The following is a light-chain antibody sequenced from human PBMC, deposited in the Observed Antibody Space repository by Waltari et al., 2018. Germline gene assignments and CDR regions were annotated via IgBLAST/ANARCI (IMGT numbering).Light chain of an antibody. J-gene: IGLJ3*02. V-gene: IGLV1-44*01. CDR3: AAWDDSLNAWV. CDR2: SNK. CDR1: SSNIGSNP. Sequence: QSVLTQPPSASGTPGQRVTISCSGSSSNIGSNPVNWYQQFPGTAPKLLIYSNKQRPSGVPDRFSGSKSGTSASLAISGLQSEDEVDYYCAAWDDSLNAWVFGGGTKLTGL.